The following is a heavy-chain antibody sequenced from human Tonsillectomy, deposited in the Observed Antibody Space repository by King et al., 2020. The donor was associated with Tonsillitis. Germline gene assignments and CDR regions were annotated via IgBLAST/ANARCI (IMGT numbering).Heavy chain of an antibody. Sequence: VQLVESGGTLVQPGGSLRLSCAASGFTFSSYSMNWVRQAPGKGLEWVSYITSSSNTIYYADSVKGRFTISSDNAHNSLSLQMNSLRVDDTAVYYCTRDPHALDYWGQGTLVTVSS. CDR1: GFTFSSYS. V-gene: IGHV3-48*01. J-gene: IGHJ4*02. CDR3: TRDPHALDY. CDR2: ITSSSNTI.